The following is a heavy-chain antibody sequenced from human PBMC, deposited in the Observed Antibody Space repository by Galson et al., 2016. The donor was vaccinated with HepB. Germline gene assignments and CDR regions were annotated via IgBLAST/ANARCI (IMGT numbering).Heavy chain of an antibody. CDR2: IKSDGSTT. CDR1: GFTFSTYW. Sequence: SLRLSCAASGFTFSTYWMHWVRQAPGKGLVWVSRIKSDGSTTNYADSVKGRFTISRDNAKNTVYLQMNSLRAEDTAVYYCARGRVGNGKDVWGQGTTVTVSS. CDR3: ARGRVGNGKDV. D-gene: IGHD7-27*01. V-gene: IGHV3-74*01. J-gene: IGHJ6*02.